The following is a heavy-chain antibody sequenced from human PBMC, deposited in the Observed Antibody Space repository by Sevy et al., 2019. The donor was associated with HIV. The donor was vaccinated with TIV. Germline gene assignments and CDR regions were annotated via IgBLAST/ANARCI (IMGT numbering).Heavy chain of an antibody. D-gene: IGHD3-10*01. J-gene: IGHJ3*01. Sequence: QSQTLSLTCTVSGGSIISSTYYWGWIRQPPGKGLEWIGSVYYSGSTYYNPSLRSRVTISVDMFKDHFSLKLSSVTAADTAVYYCARRGAGPAFDVWGQGTMVTVSS. CDR2: VYYSGST. CDR3: ARRGAGPAFDV. CDR1: GGSIISSTYY. V-gene: IGHV4-39*02.